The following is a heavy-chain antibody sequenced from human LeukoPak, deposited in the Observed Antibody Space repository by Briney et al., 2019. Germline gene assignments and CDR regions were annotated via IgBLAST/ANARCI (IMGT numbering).Heavy chain of an antibody. CDR1: GFTFSSYG. V-gene: IGHV3-33*06. D-gene: IGHD2-2*01. Sequence: GGSLRLPCAASGFTFSSYGMHWVRQAPGKGLEWVAVIWYDGSNKYYADSVKGRFTISRDNSKNTLYLQMNSLRAEDTAVYYCAKDRVGYCSSTSCWRWFDLWGQGTLVTVSS. CDR3: AKDRVGYCSSTSCWRWFDL. CDR2: IWYDGSNK. J-gene: IGHJ5*02.